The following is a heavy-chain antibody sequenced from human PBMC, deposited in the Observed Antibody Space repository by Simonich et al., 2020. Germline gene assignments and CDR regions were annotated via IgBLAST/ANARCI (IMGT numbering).Heavy chain of an antibody. D-gene: IGHD6-6*01. J-gene: IGHJ3*02. Sequence: QVQLVQSGAEVKKPGASVKVSCKASGYTFTGYYMHWVRQAPGQGLECMGWRNPNSGGTNYAQKFQGRVTMTRDTSISTAYMELSRLRSDDTAVYYCARARLYSSSHAFDIWGQGTMVTVSS. CDR1: GYTFTGYY. CDR2: RNPNSGGT. V-gene: IGHV1-2*02. CDR3: ARARLYSSSHAFDI.